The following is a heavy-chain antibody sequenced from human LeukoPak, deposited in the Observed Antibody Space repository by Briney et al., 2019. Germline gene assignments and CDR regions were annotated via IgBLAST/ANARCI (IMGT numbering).Heavy chain of an antibody. Sequence: PGRSLRLSCAASGFTFSSYGMHWVRQAPGKGLERVAVISYDGSNKYYADSVKGRFTISRDNSKNTLYLQMNSLRAEDTAVYYCAKDSLRYCSGGSCPVDYWGQGTLVTVSS. V-gene: IGHV3-30*18. CDR2: ISYDGSNK. CDR3: AKDSLRYCSGGSCPVDY. J-gene: IGHJ4*02. D-gene: IGHD2-15*01. CDR1: GFTFSSYG.